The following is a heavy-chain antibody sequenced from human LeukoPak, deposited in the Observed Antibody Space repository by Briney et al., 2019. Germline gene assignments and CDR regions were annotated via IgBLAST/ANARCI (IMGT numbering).Heavy chain of an antibody. CDR1: GFTFSSCD. CDR2: ISSRGGTM. Sequence: GGSLRLSCVDSGFTFSSCDMNWVRRAPGKGLEWISYISSRGGTMYYADSVKGRFTISRDNAKNPLYLQMNSLRVEDTAVYYCARCDYDILTGYGMDVWGQGTTVTVSS. J-gene: IGHJ6*02. CDR3: ARCDYDILTGYGMDV. V-gene: IGHV3-48*03. D-gene: IGHD3-9*01.